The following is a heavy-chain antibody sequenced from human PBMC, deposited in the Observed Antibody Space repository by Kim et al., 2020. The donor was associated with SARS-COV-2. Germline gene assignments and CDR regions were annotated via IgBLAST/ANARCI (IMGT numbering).Heavy chain of an antibody. CDR2: ISFDGNDK. D-gene: IGHD2-8*01. V-gene: IGHV3-30*04. CDR1: GFTFRNYA. J-gene: IGHJ6*03. CDR3: ARDGLIRNFYYLDV. Sequence: GGSLRLSCGASGFTFRNYAMHWVRQAPGKGLEWVTVISFDGNDKYYADSVKGRFTISRDNSRNTVSLQMNSLNGDDTAVYYCARDGLIRNFYYLDVWGRG.